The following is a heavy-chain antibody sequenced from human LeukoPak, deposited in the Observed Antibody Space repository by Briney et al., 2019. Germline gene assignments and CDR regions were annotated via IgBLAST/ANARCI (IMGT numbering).Heavy chain of an antibody. CDR2: FSWDGGST. V-gene: IGHV3-43*01. Sequence: PGGSLRLSCAASGFTFSSYGMTWVRQAPGKGLEWVSLFSWDGGSTYYADSVKGRFTISRDNSKNSLYLQMNSLRTEDTALYYCAKDLRRGYSYGFFDYWGQGTLVTVSS. CDR3: AKDLRRGYSYGFFDY. D-gene: IGHD5-18*01. CDR1: GFTFSSYG. J-gene: IGHJ4*02.